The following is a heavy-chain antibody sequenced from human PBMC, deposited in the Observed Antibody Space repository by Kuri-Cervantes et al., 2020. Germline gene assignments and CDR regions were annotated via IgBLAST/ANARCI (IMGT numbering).Heavy chain of an antibody. CDR1: GGSFSGYY. CDR2: IDYSGST. V-gene: IGHV4-34*09. J-gene: IGHJ4*02. CDR3: ARAYDSSGFDY. Sequence: SQTLSLTCAVYGGSFSGYYWSWIRQPPGKGLEWIGNIDYSGSTYYNPSLKSRIFISVDTAKKQFSLWLSSVTAADTAVYYCARAYDSSGFDYWGQGTLVTVSS. D-gene: IGHD3-22*01.